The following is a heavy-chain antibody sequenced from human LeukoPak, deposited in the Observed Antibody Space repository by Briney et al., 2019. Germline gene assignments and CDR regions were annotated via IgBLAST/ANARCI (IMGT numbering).Heavy chain of an antibody. CDR2: INPSGGST. CDR1: GYTFTSYY. CDR3: ARAKYSSGWHDY. J-gene: IGHJ4*02. V-gene: IGHV1-46*01. D-gene: IGHD6-19*01. Sequence: ASVKVSCKASGYTFTSYYLHWVRQAPGQGLEWMGIINPSGGSTSYAQKFQGRITMTRDTSTSTVYIELSSLRSEDTAAYYCARAKYSSGWHDYWGQGTLITVSS.